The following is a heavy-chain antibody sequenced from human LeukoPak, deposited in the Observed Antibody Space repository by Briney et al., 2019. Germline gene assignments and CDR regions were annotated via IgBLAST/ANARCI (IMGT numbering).Heavy chain of an antibody. CDR1: GGSFSAYS. CDR2: INHSGST. D-gene: IGHD4-11*01. V-gene: IGHV4-34*01. CDR3: ARAHYGNYAEYFQH. J-gene: IGHJ1*01. Sequence: PSETLSLTCAVYGGSFSAYSWSWIRLPPGKGLEWIGEINHSGSTNYNPSLKSRVTMSVDTSKNQFSLKLTSVTAADTAVYYCARAHYGNYAEYFQHWGQGTLVTVSS.